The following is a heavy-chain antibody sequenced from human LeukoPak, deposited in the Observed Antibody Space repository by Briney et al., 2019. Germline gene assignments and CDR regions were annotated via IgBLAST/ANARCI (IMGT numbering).Heavy chain of an antibody. CDR2: ISGSGGST. V-gene: IGHV3-23*01. CDR3: AKSYPRSCSGGSCYAGGYYFDY. Sequence: GGPLRLSCAASGFTFSSYAMSWVRQAPGKGLEWVSAISGSGGSTYYADSVKGRFTISRDNSKNTLYLQMNSLRAEDTAVYYCAKSYPRSCSGGSCYAGGYYFDYWGQGTLVTVSS. J-gene: IGHJ4*02. CDR1: GFTFSSYA. D-gene: IGHD2-15*01.